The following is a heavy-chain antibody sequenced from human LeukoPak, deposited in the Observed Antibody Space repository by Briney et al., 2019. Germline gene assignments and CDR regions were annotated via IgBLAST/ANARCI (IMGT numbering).Heavy chain of an antibody. CDR3: AKGRFHDYGDFDY. CDR2: FRSNGGGT. J-gene: IGHJ4*02. Sequence: PGGSLRLSCAASGCTFSSYVMSWVRQAPGKGLEWVSTFRSNGGGTYYADSVKGRFTISRDNSMNTLFLLMNSLRADDTAIYYCAKGRFHDYGDFDYWGQGTLVTVSS. CDR1: GCTFSSYV. D-gene: IGHD4-17*01. V-gene: IGHV3-23*01.